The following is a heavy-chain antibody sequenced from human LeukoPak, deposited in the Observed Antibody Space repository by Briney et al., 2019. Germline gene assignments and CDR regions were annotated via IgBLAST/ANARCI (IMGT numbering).Heavy chain of an antibody. CDR3: AKDGYHYYDSSGFNWFDP. CDR1: GFTFSSYG. V-gene: IGHV3-33*06. J-gene: IGHJ5*02. CDR2: IWYDGSNK. D-gene: IGHD3-22*01. Sequence: PGGSLRLSCAASGFTFSSYGMHWVRQAPGKGLEWVAAIWYDGSNKYYADSVKGRFTISRDNSKNTLYLQMNSLRAEDTAVYYCAKDGYHYYDSSGFNWFDPWGQGTLVTVSS.